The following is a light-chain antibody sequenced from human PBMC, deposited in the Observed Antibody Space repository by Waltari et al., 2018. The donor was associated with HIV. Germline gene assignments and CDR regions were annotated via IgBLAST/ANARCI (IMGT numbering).Light chain of an antibody. CDR2: SNN. Sequence: QSVLTQPSSASGTPGQRVAISCSGSSSNTDSNTVNWYQQHPGTAPQLPVYSNNQRPSGVPDRISCSKSGTSASLAISGLQSEDEADYYCAAWDDSLNGWVFGGGTKLTVL. CDR1: SSNTDSNT. J-gene: IGLJ3*02. V-gene: IGLV1-44*01. CDR3: AAWDDSLNGWV.